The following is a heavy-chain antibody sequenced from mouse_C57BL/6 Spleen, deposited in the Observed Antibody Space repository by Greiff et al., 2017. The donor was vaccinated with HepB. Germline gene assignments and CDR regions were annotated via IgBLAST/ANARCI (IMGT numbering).Heavy chain of an antibody. Sequence: VQLQQSGPELVKPGASVKISCKASGYTFTDYYMNWVKQSHGKSLEWIGDINPNNGGTSYNQKFKGKATLTVDKSSSTAYMELRSLTSEDSAVYYCANYDYDGGAMDYWGQGTSVTVSS. CDR1: GYTFTDYY. J-gene: IGHJ4*01. D-gene: IGHD2-4*01. CDR3: ANYDYDGGAMDY. CDR2: INPNNGGT. V-gene: IGHV1-26*01.